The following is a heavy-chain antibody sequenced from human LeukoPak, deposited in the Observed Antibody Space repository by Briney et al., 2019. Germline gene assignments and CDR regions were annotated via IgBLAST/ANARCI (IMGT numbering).Heavy chain of an antibody. CDR1: GFTFSRYA. Sequence: GGSLRLSCAASGFTFSRYAMHWVRQAPGKGLEWVAVISYDGSNKYYTDSVKGRFTISRDNAKNSLYLQMNSLRAEDTAVYYCARGLEFNYYYGMDVWGQGTTVTVSS. V-gene: IGHV3-30-3*01. J-gene: IGHJ6*02. CDR2: ISYDGSNK. D-gene: IGHD3-3*01. CDR3: ARGLEFNYYYGMDV.